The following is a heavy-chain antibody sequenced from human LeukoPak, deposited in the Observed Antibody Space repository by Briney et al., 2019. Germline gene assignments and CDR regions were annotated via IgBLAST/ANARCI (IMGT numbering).Heavy chain of an antibody. CDR3: AKDYGYSSSWYDY. CDR2: IGWNSASV. D-gene: IGHD6-13*01. Sequence: PGGSLRLSCAASGFTFDDYGMHWVRQAPGKGLEWVSSIGWNSASVGYVDSVKGRFTISRDNAKNSLYLQMNSLRAEDTALYYCAKDYGYSSSWYDYWGQGTLVTVSS. J-gene: IGHJ4*02. V-gene: IGHV3-9*01. CDR1: GFTFDDYG.